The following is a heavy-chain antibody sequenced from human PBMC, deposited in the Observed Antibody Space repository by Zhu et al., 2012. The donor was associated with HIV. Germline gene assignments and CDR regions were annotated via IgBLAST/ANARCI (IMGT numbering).Heavy chain of an antibody. CDR1: GFIFSSYG. CDR3: AKVESYDYYESSGYLNWFDP. Sequence: QVQLVESGGGVVQPGGSLRLSCAASGFIFSSYGMHWVRQAPGKGLEWVAFIRYDGSNKYYEDSVKGRFTISRDNSKNTLYLQMNSLRAEDTAVYYCAKVESYDYYESSGYLNWFDPWGQGTLVTVSS. CDR2: IRYDGSNK. V-gene: IGHV3-30*02. D-gene: IGHD3-22*01. J-gene: IGHJ5*02.